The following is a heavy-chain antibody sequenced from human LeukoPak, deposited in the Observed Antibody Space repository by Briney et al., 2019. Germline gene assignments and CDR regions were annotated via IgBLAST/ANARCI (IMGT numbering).Heavy chain of an antibody. Sequence: SETLSLTCTVSGGSISSSSYYWGWIRQPPGKGLEWIGSIYYSGSTYYNPSLKSRVTISVDTSKNQFSLKLSSVTAADTAVYYCARQFNYDILTGYYTSRDYWGQGTLVTVSS. D-gene: IGHD3-9*01. CDR2: IYYSGST. CDR3: ARQFNYDILTGYYTSRDY. J-gene: IGHJ4*02. V-gene: IGHV4-39*01. CDR1: GGSISSSSYY.